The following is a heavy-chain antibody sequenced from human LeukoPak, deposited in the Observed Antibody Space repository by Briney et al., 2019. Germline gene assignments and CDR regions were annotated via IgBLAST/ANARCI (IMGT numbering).Heavy chain of an antibody. V-gene: IGHV3-74*01. Sequence: GGSLRLSCAASGFTFSSYWMLWVRQTPGKGLVWVSRINNDGSSTSYADSVKGRFAISRDNAKNTLYLQMNSLRAEDTAVYYCARTPYYYGMDVRGQGTTVTVSS. CDR1: GFTFSSYW. CDR2: INNDGSST. CDR3: ARTPYYYGMDV. J-gene: IGHJ6*02.